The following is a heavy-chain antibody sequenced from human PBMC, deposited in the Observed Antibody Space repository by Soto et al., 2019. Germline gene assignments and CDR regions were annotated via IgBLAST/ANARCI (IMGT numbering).Heavy chain of an antibody. J-gene: IGHJ6*02. V-gene: IGHV3-13*01. CDR3: ARAPRGGYCSGGSCYINYGMDV. CDR1: GFTFSSYD. D-gene: IGHD2-15*01. Sequence: EVQLVESGGGLVQPGGSLRLSCAASGFTFSSYDMHWVRQATGKGLEWVSAIGTAGDTYYPGSVKGRFTISRENAKNSLYLQMNSLRAGDTAVYYCARAPRGGYCSGGSCYINYGMDVWGQGTTVTVS. CDR2: IGTAGDT.